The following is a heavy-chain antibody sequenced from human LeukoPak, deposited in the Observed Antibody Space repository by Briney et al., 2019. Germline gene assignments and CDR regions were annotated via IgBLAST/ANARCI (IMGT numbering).Heavy chain of an antibody. CDR1: GFTFSNYS. Sequence: GGSLRLSCAASGFTFSNYSMSWARQAPGKGLEWVSAISGSGGSTYYADSVKGRFTISRDNSKNTLYLQMNSLRAEDTAVYYCTKGTIWLPFDYWGQGTLVTVSS. CDR2: ISGSGGST. CDR3: TKGTIWLPFDY. J-gene: IGHJ4*02. D-gene: IGHD5-18*01. V-gene: IGHV3-23*01.